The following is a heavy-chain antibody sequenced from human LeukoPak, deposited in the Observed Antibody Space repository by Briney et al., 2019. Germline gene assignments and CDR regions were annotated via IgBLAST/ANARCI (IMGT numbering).Heavy chain of an antibody. D-gene: IGHD3-3*01. CDR1: GFTFDDYA. V-gene: IGHV3-9*03. CDR3: ARDAAWSGYYDAFDI. CDR2: ISWSSGSI. J-gene: IGHJ3*02. Sequence: AGGSLRLSCAASGFTFDDYAKHWVRQAPGKGLEWVSGISWSSGSIGYADSVKGRFTISRDNAKNSLYLQMNSLRAEDMALYYCARDAAWSGYYDAFDIWGQGTMVTVSS.